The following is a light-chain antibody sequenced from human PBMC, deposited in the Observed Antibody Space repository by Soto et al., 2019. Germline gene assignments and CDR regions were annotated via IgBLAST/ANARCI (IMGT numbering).Light chain of an antibody. CDR1: QSIGGW. Sequence: DIQMTQSPYTLSASVRDRVTITCRASQSIGGWLAWYQQKPGKAPKLLIFDASTLESGVPSRFSGSGSGTEFTLTISSLQPDDFATYYCQQYNSYLTFGGGTKV. V-gene: IGKV1-5*01. J-gene: IGKJ4*01. CDR2: DAS. CDR3: QQYNSYLT.